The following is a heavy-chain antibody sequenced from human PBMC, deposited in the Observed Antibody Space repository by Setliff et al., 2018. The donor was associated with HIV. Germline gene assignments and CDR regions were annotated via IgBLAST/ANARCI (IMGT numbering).Heavy chain of an antibody. J-gene: IGHJ3*02. CDR2: IYHSGST. CDR1: GGSISSGDYY. D-gene: IGHD6-13*01. Sequence: PSETLSLTCIVSGGSISSGDYYWSWIRQPPGKGLEWIGYIYHSGSTHYNPSLNSRVAFSVDTSKNQFSLKLYSVTVADAAFYYCARADSSSWFFATFDIWGRGTMVTVSS. CDR3: ARADSSSWFFATFDI. V-gene: IGHV4-30-4*01.